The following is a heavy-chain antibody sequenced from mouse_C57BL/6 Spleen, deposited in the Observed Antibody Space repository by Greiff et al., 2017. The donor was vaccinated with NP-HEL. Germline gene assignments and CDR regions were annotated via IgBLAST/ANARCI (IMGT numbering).Heavy chain of an antibody. Sequence: EVQLQQSGPELVKPGASVKISCKASGYTFTDYYMNWVKQSHGKSLEWIGDINPNNGGTSYNQKFKGKATLTVDKSSSTAYMELRSLTSEDSAVYYCARGVPYDFDYWGQGTTLTVSS. D-gene: IGHD1-1*01. V-gene: IGHV1-26*01. CDR1: GYTFTDYY. CDR2: INPNNGGT. J-gene: IGHJ2*01. CDR3: ARGVPYDFDY.